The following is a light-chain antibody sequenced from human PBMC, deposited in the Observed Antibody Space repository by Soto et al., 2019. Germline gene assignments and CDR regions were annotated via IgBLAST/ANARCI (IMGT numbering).Light chain of an antibody. CDR3: QSYDNSLNHVV. J-gene: IGLJ2*01. CDR1: SSNIGSFYD. CDR2: SDN. Sequence: QFVLTQSPSGSGAPGQRVTIPCTGSSSNIGSFYDVHWYQQLPGTVPKLLIYSDNNRPSGVPDRFSGSKSGTAASLAITGLQAEDEADYYCQSYDNSLNHVVFGGGTKVTVL. V-gene: IGLV1-40*01.